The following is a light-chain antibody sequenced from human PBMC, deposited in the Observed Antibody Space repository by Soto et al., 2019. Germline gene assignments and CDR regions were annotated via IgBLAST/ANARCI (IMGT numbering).Light chain of an antibody. Sequence: DIQMTQSPYSLSAAVGDRVTIACRASQNINTYLNWYQQKPGKAPKLLIYAASSLQSGVPSRISGRGSGTEFTLTISSLQPEDCATYYCQQSYNTPWTFGQGTKVDIK. CDR3: QQSYNTPWT. V-gene: IGKV1-39*01. J-gene: IGKJ1*01. CDR1: QNINTY. CDR2: AAS.